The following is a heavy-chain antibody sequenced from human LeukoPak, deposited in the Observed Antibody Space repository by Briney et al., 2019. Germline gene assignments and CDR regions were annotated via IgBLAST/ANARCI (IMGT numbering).Heavy chain of an antibody. CDR1: GFTFSSYS. CDR2: ISSSSSYI. V-gene: IGHV3-21*01. CDR3: ASENSSSWVPLLYY. D-gene: IGHD6-13*01. J-gene: IGHJ4*02. Sequence: GGSLRLSCAASGFTFSSYSMNWVRQAPGKGLEWVSSISSSSSYIYYADSVKGRFTISRDNAKNSLYLQMNSLRAEDTAVYYCASENSSSWVPLLYYWGQGTLVTVSS.